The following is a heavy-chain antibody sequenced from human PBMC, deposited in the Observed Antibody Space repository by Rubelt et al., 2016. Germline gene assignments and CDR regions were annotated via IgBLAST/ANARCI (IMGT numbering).Heavy chain of an antibody. CDR2: ISGSGGST. Sequence: EVQLLESGGGLVQPGGSLRLSCAASGFTFSSYAMSWVRQAPGKGLEWVSAISGSGGSTSYADSVKGRFVIARDNSKNTLYLQMNGLRAEDTAVYYCAKVPIRTVTSTFDYWGQGTLVTVSS. D-gene: IGHD4-17*01. CDR1: GFTFSSYA. J-gene: IGHJ4*02. CDR3: AKVPIRTVTSTFDY. V-gene: IGHV3-23*01.